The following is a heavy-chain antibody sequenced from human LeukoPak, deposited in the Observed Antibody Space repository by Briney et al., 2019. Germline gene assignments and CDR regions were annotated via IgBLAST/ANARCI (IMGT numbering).Heavy chain of an antibody. CDR1: GYTFTSYG. J-gene: IGHJ3*02. V-gene: IGHV1-18*01. CDR3: ARDFHYDYVWGSPIGAFDI. CDR2: ISAYNGNT. D-gene: IGHD3-16*01. Sequence: ASVKVSCKASGYTFTSYGISWVRQAPGQGLEWMGWISAYNGNTNYAQKLQGRVTMTTDTSTSTAYMELRSLRSDDTAVYYGARDFHYDYVWGSPIGAFDIWGQGTMVTVSS.